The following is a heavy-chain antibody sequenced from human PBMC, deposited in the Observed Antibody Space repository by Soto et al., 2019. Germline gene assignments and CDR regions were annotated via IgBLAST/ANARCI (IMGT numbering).Heavy chain of an antibody. J-gene: IGHJ6*02. CDR1: GFTLSNAW. CDR2: IKSKTDGGTT. Sequence: GGSLRLSCAASGFTLSNAWMSWVRQAPGKGLEWVGRIKSKTDGGTTDYAAPVKGRCTISRDDSKNTLYVQMNSLKTEDTAVYYCTTAAIAAAGTTYYYYYYGMDVRGQRTTVTVSS. V-gene: IGHV3-15*01. D-gene: IGHD6-13*01. CDR3: TTAAIAAAGTTYYYYYYGMDV.